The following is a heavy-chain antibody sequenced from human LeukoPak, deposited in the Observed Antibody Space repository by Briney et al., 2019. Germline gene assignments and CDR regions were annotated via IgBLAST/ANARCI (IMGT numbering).Heavy chain of an antibody. J-gene: IGHJ3*02. D-gene: IGHD2-8*02. CDR3: ARHISRDWWSQRGYGAFDI. V-gene: IGHV4-59*08. CDR2: IYYSGST. Sequence: SETLSLTCTVSGGSVSGYYWGWIRQPPGKGLEWIGYIYYSGSTNYHPSLKSRVTISVDTSKNQFSLKLSSVTAADTAVYYCARHISRDWWSQRGYGAFDIWGQGTMVTVSS. CDR1: GGSVSGYY.